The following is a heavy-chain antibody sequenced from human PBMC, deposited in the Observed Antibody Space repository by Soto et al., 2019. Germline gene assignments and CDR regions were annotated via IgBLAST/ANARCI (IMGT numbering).Heavy chain of an antibody. CDR3: ARDRGDSGSYYTFNY. V-gene: IGHV1-2*02. Sequence: ASVKVSCKASGYTFTGYYVHWVRQAPGQGLEWMGWINPNSGVTKYAQKFQGRVTMTRDTSINSAYMELSSLRSDDTAVYYCARDRGDSGSYYTFNYWGQGPMVTVSS. CDR1: GYTFTGYY. D-gene: IGHD3-10*01. CDR2: INPNSGVT. J-gene: IGHJ4*02.